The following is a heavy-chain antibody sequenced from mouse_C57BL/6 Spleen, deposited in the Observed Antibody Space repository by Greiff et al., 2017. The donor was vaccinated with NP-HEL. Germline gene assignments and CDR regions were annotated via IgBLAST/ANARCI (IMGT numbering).Heavy chain of an antibody. CDR3: ARYDGYYLAWFAY. Sequence: QVQLQQSGAELARPGASVKMSCKASGYTFTSYTMHWVKQRPGQGLEWIGYINPSSGYTKYNQKFKDKATLTADKSSSTAYMQLSSLTSEDSAVYYCARYDGYYLAWFAYWGQGTLVTVSA. CDR2: INPSSGYT. V-gene: IGHV1-4*01. D-gene: IGHD2-3*01. CDR1: GYTFTSYT. J-gene: IGHJ3*01.